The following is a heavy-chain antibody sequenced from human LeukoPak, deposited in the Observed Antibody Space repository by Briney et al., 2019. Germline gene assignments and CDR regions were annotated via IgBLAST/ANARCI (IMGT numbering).Heavy chain of an antibody. D-gene: IGHD4-11*01. CDR1: GYTFTDYY. Sequence: ASVKVSFMSSGYTFTDYYIDWVRQAPGQGPEWMGRIHPNRGGTNYAQKVQGRVTMTRDTSIITAYMELTSLTSDDTAVYYCARDRAGDPDYSFDQWGQGTLVTVSS. J-gene: IGHJ4*02. CDR2: IHPNRGGT. V-gene: IGHV1-2*06. CDR3: ARDRAGDPDYSFDQ.